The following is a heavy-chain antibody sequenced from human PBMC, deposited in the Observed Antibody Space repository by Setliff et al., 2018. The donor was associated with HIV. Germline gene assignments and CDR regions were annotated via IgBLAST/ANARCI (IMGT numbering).Heavy chain of an antibody. CDR2: ISYDGSDK. CDR1: GFTFSTYA. D-gene: IGHD2-2*01. J-gene: IGHJ4*02. CDR3: ARDAPPPGYYFDY. V-gene: IGHV3-30*04. Sequence: GGSLRLSCAASGFTFSTYAMHWVRQAPGKGLEWVAVISYDGSDKYYTDSVKGRFTISRDKSKNTLYLQMNSLRAEDTAVYYCARDAPPPGYYFDYWGQGTLVTVSS.